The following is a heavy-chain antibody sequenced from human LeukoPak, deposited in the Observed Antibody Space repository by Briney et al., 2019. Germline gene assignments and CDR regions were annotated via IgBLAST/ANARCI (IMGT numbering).Heavy chain of an antibody. CDR2: ISYDGSNK. V-gene: IGHV3-30*18. Sequence: GGSLRLSCAASGFTFSSYGMHWVCQAPGKGLEWVAVISYDGSNKYYADSVKGRFTISRDNSKNTLYLQMNSLRAEDTAVYYCAKDPTSGSYVDYWGQGTLVTVSS. CDR3: AKDPTSGSYVDY. D-gene: IGHD1-26*01. J-gene: IGHJ4*02. CDR1: GFTFSSYG.